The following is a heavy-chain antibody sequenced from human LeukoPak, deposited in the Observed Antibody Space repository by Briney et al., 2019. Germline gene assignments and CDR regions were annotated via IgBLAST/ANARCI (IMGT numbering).Heavy chain of an antibody. V-gene: IGHV3-30*18. J-gene: IGHJ5*02. D-gene: IGHD6-19*01. CDR3: AKAHSGGWFNWFDP. CDR2: ISYDGSND. Sequence: GRSLRLSCAASGFTFSSCGMHWVRQAPGKGLEWVAVISYDGSNDYYADSVRGRFTISRDNSKNTLCLQMNSLRVEDTAMYYCAKAHSGGWFNWFDPWGQGTLVTVSS. CDR1: GFTFSSCG.